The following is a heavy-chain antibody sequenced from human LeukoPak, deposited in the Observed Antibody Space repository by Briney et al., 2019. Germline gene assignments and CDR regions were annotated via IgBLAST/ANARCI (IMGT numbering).Heavy chain of an antibody. J-gene: IGHJ3*02. CDR2: ISSSSSYT. CDR3: ARDGPLIAAAGGGGDAFDI. Sequence: PGGSLRLSCAASGFTFSSYSMNWVRQAPGKGLEWVSSISSSSSYTYYADSVKGRFTISRDNAKNSLYLQMNSLRAEDTAVYYCARDGPLIAAAGGGGDAFDIWGQGTMVTVSS. V-gene: IGHV3-21*01. CDR1: GFTFSSYS. D-gene: IGHD6-13*01.